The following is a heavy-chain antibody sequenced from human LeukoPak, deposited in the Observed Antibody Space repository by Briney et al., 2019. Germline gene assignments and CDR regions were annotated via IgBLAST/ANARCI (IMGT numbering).Heavy chain of an antibody. CDR2: ISAYNGNT. Sequence: ASVKVSCKPSGSTFYNYGISWVRQAPGQGLEWMGWISAYNGNTNYAQKLQGRVTMTTDTSTSTAYMELRSLRSDDTAVYYCARVQEAVAGTRDFDYWGQGTLVTVSS. J-gene: IGHJ4*02. CDR1: GSTFYNYG. V-gene: IGHV1-18*01. CDR3: ARVQEAVAGTRDFDY. D-gene: IGHD6-19*01.